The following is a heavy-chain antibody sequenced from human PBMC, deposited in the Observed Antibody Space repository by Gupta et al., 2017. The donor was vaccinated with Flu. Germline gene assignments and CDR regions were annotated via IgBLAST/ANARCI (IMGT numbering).Heavy chain of an antibody. J-gene: IGHJ5*02. CDR1: GSRFTAYA. V-gene: IGHV3-33*01. Sequence: QVRLVESGGGVVQPGRSLILSCAASGSRFTAYAMNWVGQVPGKGRDLVELRWKEGSNKYYADSVKGRCTIARDNSKNTPYLKRNSLTAEDTAREDCARDHWVEGRSTPSAWGQGTRGAVSS. CDR3: ARDHWVEGRSTPSA. D-gene: IGHD2-2*01. CDR2: RWKEGSNK.